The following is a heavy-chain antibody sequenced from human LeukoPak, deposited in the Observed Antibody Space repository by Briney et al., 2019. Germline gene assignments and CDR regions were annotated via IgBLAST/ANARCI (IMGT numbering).Heavy chain of an antibody. CDR1: GGSISSYY. D-gene: IGHD3-10*01. Sequence: SETLSLTCTVSGGSISSYYWSWIRQPAGKGLEWIGRIYTSRSTNYNPSLKSRVTMSVDTSKNQFSLKLSSVTAADTAVYYCARSSPRWFGESPPKIPFDYWGQGTLVTVSS. CDR3: ARSSPRWFGESPPKIPFDY. CDR2: IYTSRST. J-gene: IGHJ4*02. V-gene: IGHV4-4*07.